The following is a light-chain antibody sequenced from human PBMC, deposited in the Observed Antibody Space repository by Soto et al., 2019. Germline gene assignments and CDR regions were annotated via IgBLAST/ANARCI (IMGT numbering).Light chain of an antibody. V-gene: IGLV2-14*01. J-gene: IGLJ2*01. CDR1: RSDVGEHNY. CDR2: EVI. CDR3: SSYTSSSTSYVV. Sequence: QSALTQPASVSGSPGQSITISCTGTRSDVGEHNYVSWYRQSPGKAPKLIIYEVINRPSGVSDRFSGSKSGNTASLTISGLQAEDEADYYCSSYTSSSTSYVVFGGGTKLTVL.